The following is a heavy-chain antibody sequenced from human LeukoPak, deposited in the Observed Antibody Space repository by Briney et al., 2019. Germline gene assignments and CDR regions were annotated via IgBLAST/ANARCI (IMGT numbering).Heavy chain of an antibody. CDR1: GFTFSSYA. V-gene: IGHV3-23*01. D-gene: IGHD3-22*01. CDR2: ISGSGGST. J-gene: IGHJ4*02. CDR3: AKDAGLVWLYFAY. Sequence: PGGSLRLSCAASGFTFSSYAMSWVRQAPGKGLEWVSAISGSGGSTYYADSVKGRFTISRDISKNTLYLQMNSLRFEDTAVYYCAKDAGLVWLYFAYWGQGTLVTVSS.